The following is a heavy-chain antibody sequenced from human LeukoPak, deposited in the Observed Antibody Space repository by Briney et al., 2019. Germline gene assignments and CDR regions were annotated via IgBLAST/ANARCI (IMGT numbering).Heavy chain of an antibody. CDR2: TYYRSKWYN. CDR1: GDSVSNNSAA. Sequence: SQTLSLTCAISGDSVSNNSAAWNWIRQSPSRGLEWLGRTYYRSKWYNDYAVSVKSRITINPDTSKNQFSLQLNSVAHEDTRLYYCARGMRIAAAGTFFFDYWGQGTLVTVSS. V-gene: IGHV6-1*01. D-gene: IGHD6-25*01. CDR3: ARGMRIAAAGTFFFDY. J-gene: IGHJ4*02.